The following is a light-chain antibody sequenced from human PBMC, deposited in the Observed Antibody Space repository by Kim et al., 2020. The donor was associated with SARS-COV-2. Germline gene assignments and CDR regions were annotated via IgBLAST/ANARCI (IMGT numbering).Light chain of an antibody. CDR3: QQYGSSPWA. J-gene: IGKJ1*01. CDR1: QCVGNNY. V-gene: IGKV3-20*01. CDR2: AAS. Sequence: LGEGAARTTEASQCVGNNYLAWYQQKPGQAPRLLIYAASTRATGIPDRCRGSGSGTDFTLTISRLDPEDSAVYYCQQYGSSPWAFGQGTKVDIK.